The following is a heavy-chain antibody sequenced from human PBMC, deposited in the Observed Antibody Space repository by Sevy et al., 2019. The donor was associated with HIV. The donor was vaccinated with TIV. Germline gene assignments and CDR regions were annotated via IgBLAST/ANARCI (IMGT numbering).Heavy chain of an antibody. CDR3: ARDLGSGYFDY. V-gene: IGHV3-7*01. Sequence: GGSLRLSCAASGFTFSSYWMSWVRQAPGKGLEWEANIKQDGSEKYYVDSVKGRFTISRDNAKNSLYLQMNSLRAEDTAVYYCARDLGSGYFDYWGQGTLVTVSS. D-gene: IGHD6-19*01. CDR2: IKQDGSEK. CDR1: GFTFSSYW. J-gene: IGHJ4*02.